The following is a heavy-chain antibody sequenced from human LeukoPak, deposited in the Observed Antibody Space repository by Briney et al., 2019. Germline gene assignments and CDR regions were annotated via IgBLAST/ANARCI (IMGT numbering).Heavy chain of an antibody. V-gene: IGHV4-39*07. J-gene: IGHJ4*02. D-gene: IGHD5-24*01. CDR3: SVGWLQFDGYFFDS. CDR2: FYYSGST. Sequence: HPSETLSLTCTVSGGSISSSSYYWVGIRQPPGKGLEFIGSFYYSGSTYFNPSLKSRVTMSVDTSKNQFSLKLSSVTAADTAVYYCSVGWLQFDGYFFDSWGQGTLVTVSS. CDR1: GGSISSSSYY.